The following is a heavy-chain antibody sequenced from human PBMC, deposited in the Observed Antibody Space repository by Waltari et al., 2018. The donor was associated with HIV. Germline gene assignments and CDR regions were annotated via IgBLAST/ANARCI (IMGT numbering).Heavy chain of an antibody. Sequence: QVHLVQSGAEVKKPGASVKVSCKASGYTFTSYGIIWVRQAPGQGLEWMGWISVDHGNTNYAHKYQGRVTMTTDTSTNTAYMELRSLRSDDTAVYYCARDLYSGSQGAFEYWGQGTLVTVSS. D-gene: IGHD1-26*01. J-gene: IGHJ4*02. CDR2: ISVDHGNT. CDR1: GYTFTSYG. V-gene: IGHV1-18*01. CDR3: ARDLYSGSQGAFEY.